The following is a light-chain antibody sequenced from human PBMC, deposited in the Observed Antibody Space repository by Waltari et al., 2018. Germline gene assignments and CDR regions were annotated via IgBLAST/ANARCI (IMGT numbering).Light chain of an antibody. CDR2: EVS. CDR1: SSDVGGYNL. Sequence: QSALTQPPSASGSPGQSVTISCTGTSSDVGGYNLVSWYQQHPGKVPKLMIYEVSKRPSGVPDRFSGSKSGNTASLTVSGLQAEDEADYYCSSYGGTNNYVIFGGGTKLTVL. CDR3: SSYGGTNNYVI. V-gene: IGLV2-8*01. J-gene: IGLJ2*01.